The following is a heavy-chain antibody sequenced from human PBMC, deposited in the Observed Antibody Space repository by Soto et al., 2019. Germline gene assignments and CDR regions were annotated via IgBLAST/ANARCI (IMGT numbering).Heavy chain of an antibody. CDR2: IIPIFGTV. CDR1: GGTFSNYP. V-gene: IGHV1-69*12. CDR3: ARGNHRWLQLWYLDL. D-gene: IGHD5-12*01. Sequence: QVQLVQSGAEVKKPGSSVKVSCKASGGTFSNYPISWVRQAPGQGLEWMGGIIPIFGTVNYAQKFQGRVTITADESTRTAYMELSSLRSEDTAVYYCARGNHRWLQLWYLDLWGRGTLVTVSS. J-gene: IGHJ2*01.